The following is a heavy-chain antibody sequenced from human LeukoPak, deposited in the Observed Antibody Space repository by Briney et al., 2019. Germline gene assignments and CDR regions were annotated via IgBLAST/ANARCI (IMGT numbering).Heavy chain of an antibody. CDR1: GGSISSGDYY. J-gene: IGHJ3*02. CDR2: IYYSGSN. Sequence: PSETLSLTCTVSGGSISSGDYYWSWIRQPPGKGLEWIGYIYYSGSNYYNPSLKSRVTISVDTSKNQFSLKLSSVTAADTAVYYCARAGSYYDFWSGRGAFDIWGQGTMVTVSS. CDR3: ARAGSYYDFWSGRGAFDI. V-gene: IGHV4-30-4*08. D-gene: IGHD3-3*01.